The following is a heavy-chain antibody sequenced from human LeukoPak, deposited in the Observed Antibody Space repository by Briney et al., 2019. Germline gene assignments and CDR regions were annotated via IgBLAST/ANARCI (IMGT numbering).Heavy chain of an antibody. J-gene: IGHJ4*02. CDR3: ARAVLEWCAFDY. CDR1: GGSISSGNYY. Sequence: PQTLSLTCTVSGGSISSGNYYWSCIRQPPGKGLEWIGYIYYSGSTYYNPSLKSRVTTSVDTSKNQFSLKLSSVTAADTAVYYWARAVLEWCAFDYWGQGTLVTASS. V-gene: IGHV4-30-4*08. CDR2: IYYSGST. D-gene: IGHD3-3*01.